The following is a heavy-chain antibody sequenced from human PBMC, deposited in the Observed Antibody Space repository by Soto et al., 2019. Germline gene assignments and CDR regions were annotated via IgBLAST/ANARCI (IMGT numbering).Heavy chain of an antibody. CDR2: IYYSGST. D-gene: IGHD5-12*01. V-gene: IGHV4-59*01. J-gene: IGHJ4*02. CDR1: GGSISSYY. CDR3: ARAGYGGYFLDY. Sequence: PSETLSLTCTVSGGSISSYYWSWIRQPPGKGLEWIGYIYYSGSTNYNPSLKSRVTISVDTSKNQFSLKLSSVTAADTAVYYCARAGYGGYFLDYWGQGTLVTVSS.